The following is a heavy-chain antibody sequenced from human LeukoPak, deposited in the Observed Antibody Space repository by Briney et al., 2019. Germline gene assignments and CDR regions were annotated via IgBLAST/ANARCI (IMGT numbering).Heavy chain of an antibody. CDR2: ISGSSGNI. CDR3: AREKIPALVFDP. V-gene: IGHV3-48*03. J-gene: IGHJ5*02. Sequence: GGSLRVSCAASGFPFSSYEMHWLRQAPGKGLEWVAHISGSSGNILYSDSVMGRFSVSRDNANNLLYLQMNSLRVEDTAVYYCAREKIPALVFDPWGQGTLVAASP. CDR1: GFPFSSYE. D-gene: IGHD6-13*01.